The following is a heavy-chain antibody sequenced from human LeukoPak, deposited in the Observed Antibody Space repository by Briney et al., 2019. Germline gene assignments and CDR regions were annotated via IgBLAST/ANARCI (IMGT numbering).Heavy chain of an antibody. CDR3: AREGRGCTNGVCYLWFDP. CDR2: IYYSGST. V-gene: IGHV4-59*01. J-gene: IGHJ5*02. Sequence: SDTLSLTCTVSGRSISSYYWSWIRQPPGKGLEGIGYIYYSGSTNYNPSLKSRVTISVDTSKNQFSLKLSSVTAADTAVYYCAREGRGCTNGVCYLWFDPWGQGTLVTVSS. CDR1: GRSISSYY. D-gene: IGHD2-8*01.